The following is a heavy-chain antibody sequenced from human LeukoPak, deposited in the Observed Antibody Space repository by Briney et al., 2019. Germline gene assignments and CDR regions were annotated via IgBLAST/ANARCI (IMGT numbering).Heavy chain of an antibody. J-gene: IGHJ4*02. CDR3: ATGTELRYFDWLKMGFDY. CDR1: GYTFTGHN. CDR2: FDPEDGET. Sequence: ASVKVSCKASGYTFTGHNMHWVRQAPGKGLEWMGGFDPEDGETIYAQKFQGRVTMTEDTSTDTAYMELSSLRSEDTAVYYCATGTELRYFDWLKMGFDYWGQGTLVTVSS. D-gene: IGHD3-9*01. V-gene: IGHV1-24*01.